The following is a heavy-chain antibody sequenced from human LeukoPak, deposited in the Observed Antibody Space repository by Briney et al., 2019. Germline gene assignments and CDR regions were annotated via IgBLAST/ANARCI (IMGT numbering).Heavy chain of an antibody. CDR3: ARVHGYYIGLYYFDY. CDR1: GYTYTTYG. J-gene: IGHJ4*02. V-gene: IGHV1-18*01. D-gene: IGHD4-17*01. CDR2: ISGNGDNK. Sequence: ASVKVSCKASGYTYTTYGISWVRQAPGQGLEWMGWISGNGDNKKYVQEFQGRVTMTTDTSTSTAYMDLRSLRSDDTAIYYCARVHGYYIGLYYFDYWGQGTLVTVSS.